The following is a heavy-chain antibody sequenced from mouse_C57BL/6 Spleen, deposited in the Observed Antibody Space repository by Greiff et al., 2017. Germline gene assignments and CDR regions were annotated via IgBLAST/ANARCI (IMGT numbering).Heavy chain of an antibody. CDR3: AREDYGSSGFAY. Sequence: ESGPGLVKPSQSLSLTCSVTGYSITSGYYWNWIRQFPGNKLEWMGYISYDGSNNYNPSLKNRISITRDTSKNQFFLKLNSGTTEDTASYYCAREDYGSSGFAYWGQGTLVTVSA. CDR2: ISYDGSN. V-gene: IGHV3-6*01. CDR1: GYSITSGYY. J-gene: IGHJ3*01. D-gene: IGHD1-1*01.